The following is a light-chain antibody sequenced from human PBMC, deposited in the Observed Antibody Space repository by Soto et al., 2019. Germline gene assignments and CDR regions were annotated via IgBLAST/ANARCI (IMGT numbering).Light chain of an antibody. CDR3: QQLNSYPPLFT. J-gene: IGKJ3*01. Sequence: DIQLTQSPSFLSASVGDRVSITCRASQGISSYLAWYQQKPGKAPNLLIYAASTLQSGVPSRFSGSGSGTEFTLTISSLQPEDFATYYCQQLNSYPPLFTFGPGTKVDIK. V-gene: IGKV1-9*01. CDR1: QGISSY. CDR2: AAS.